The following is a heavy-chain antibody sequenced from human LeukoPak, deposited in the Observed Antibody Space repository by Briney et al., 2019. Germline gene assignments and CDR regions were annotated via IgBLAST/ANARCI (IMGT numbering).Heavy chain of an antibody. CDR2: ISRSGSPI. CDR3: ARDVSRYSGSYYDY. CDR1: GFTFSSYE. V-gene: IGHV3-48*03. D-gene: IGHD1-26*01. J-gene: IGHJ4*02. Sequence: GGSLRLSCAASGFTFSSYEMNWVRQAPGQGLEWLSYISRSGSPIYYADSVKGRFTISRDNAKNSLYLQMHSLRAEDTAVYYCARDVSRYSGSYYDYWGQGTLVSVSS.